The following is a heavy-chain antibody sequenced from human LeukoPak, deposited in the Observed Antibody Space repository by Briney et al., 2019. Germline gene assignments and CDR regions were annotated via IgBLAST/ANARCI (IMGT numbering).Heavy chain of an antibody. D-gene: IGHD1-26*01. Sequence: SETLSLTCAVSGGSIRSYNWNWIRQPPGKGLEWIGYISETGSTNYNSSLENRVTLSLGTSKSQISLNLRSATVADTAVYYCARQDALGKFPPPYYLDVWGKGTTVIVS. CDR1: GGSIRSYN. CDR2: ISETGST. CDR3: ARQDALGKFPPPYYLDV. V-gene: IGHV4-59*08. J-gene: IGHJ6*03.